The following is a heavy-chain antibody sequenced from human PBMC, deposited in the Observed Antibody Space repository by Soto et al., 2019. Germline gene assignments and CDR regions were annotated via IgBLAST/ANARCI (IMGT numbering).Heavy chain of an antibody. CDR2: IKQDGSEK. Sequence: EVQLVETGGGLVQPGGSLRLSCAASGFTFSSYWMSWVRQAAGKGLEWVANIKQDGSEKYYVDSVKGRFTISRDNAKNSLYLQMNSLRAEDTTVYYCARELAWDPPSENWYFDLWGRGTLVTVSS. CDR3: ARELAWDPPSENWYFDL. D-gene: IGHD1-26*01. CDR1: GFTFSSYW. V-gene: IGHV3-7*01. J-gene: IGHJ2*01.